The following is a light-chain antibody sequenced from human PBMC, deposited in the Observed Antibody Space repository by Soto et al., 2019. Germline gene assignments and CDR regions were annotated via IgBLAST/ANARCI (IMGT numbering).Light chain of an antibody. Sequence: EIVLTQSPVTLSLSPGERATLSCRASQSVSSYLAWYQQKPGQAPRLLIFGASKRATGIPARFSGSGSGTDFTLTISSLEPEDFATYYCLQDYNYPYTFGQGTKLEIK. CDR2: GAS. CDR3: LQDYNYPYT. J-gene: IGKJ2*01. V-gene: IGKV3-11*01. CDR1: QSVSSY.